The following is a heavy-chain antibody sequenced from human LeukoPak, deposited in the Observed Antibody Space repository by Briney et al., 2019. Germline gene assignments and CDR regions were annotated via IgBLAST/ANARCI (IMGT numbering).Heavy chain of an antibody. V-gene: IGHV3-53*01. CDR2: IYADGGT. CDR3: ARLAARPY. D-gene: IGHD6-6*01. J-gene: IGHJ4*02. Sequence: GGSLRLSCAVSGFTVSTNFMSWVRQAPGRGLEWVSIIYADGGTSYADSVKGRFTISRDNSKNTVYLQMSSLRAEDTAVYYCARLAARPYWGQGTLVTASS. CDR1: GFTVSTNF.